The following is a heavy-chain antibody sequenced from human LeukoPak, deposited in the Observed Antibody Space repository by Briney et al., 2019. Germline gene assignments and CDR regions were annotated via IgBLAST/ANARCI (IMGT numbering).Heavy chain of an antibody. CDR2: INHSGST. J-gene: IGHJ6*03. Sequence: SETLSLTCAVYGGSFSGYYWSWIRQPPGKGLEWIGEINHSGSTNYNPSLKSRVTISVDTSKNQFSLKLSSVTAADTAVYYCARLSVAGTRYYYYYMDVWGKGTTVTISS. V-gene: IGHV4-34*01. D-gene: IGHD6-19*01. CDR1: GGSFSGYY. CDR3: ARLSVAGTRYYYYYMDV.